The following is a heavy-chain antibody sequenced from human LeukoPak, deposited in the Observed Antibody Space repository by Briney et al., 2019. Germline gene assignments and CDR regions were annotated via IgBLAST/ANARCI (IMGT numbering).Heavy chain of an antibody. CDR2: ISSSSSYI. D-gene: IGHD6-13*01. V-gene: IGHV3-21*01. Sequence: GGSLRLSCAASGFTFSSYSMNWVRQAPGKGLEWVSSISSSSSYIYYADSVKGRFTISRDNAKNSLYLQMNSLRAEDTAVYYCATGRYSSSWTAFDAFDIWGQGTMVTVSS. CDR1: GFTFSSYS. CDR3: ATGRYSSSWTAFDAFDI. J-gene: IGHJ3*02.